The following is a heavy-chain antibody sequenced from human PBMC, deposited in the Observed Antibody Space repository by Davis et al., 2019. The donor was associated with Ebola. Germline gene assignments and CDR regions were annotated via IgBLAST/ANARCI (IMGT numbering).Heavy chain of an antibody. CDR1: GYTFTSYY. Sequence: ASVKVSCKASGYTFTSYYMHWVRQAPGQGLEWMGIINPSGGSTSYAQKFQGRVTITADESTSTAYMELSSLRSEDTAVYYCASDEAAAGNNWFDPWGQGTLVTVSS. D-gene: IGHD6-13*01. V-gene: IGHV1-46*01. J-gene: IGHJ5*02. CDR2: INPSGGST. CDR3: ASDEAAAGNNWFDP.